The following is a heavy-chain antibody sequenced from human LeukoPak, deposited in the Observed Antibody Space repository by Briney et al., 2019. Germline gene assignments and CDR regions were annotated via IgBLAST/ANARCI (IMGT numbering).Heavy chain of an antibody. V-gene: IGHV1-2*02. CDR1: GYTFTGYY. D-gene: IGHD2-8*01. J-gene: IGHJ4*02. CDR3: ARDHLYCTNGVCGGRRRGYDY. Sequence: ASVKVSCKASGYTFTGYYMHWVRQAPGQGLEWMGWINPNSGGTNYAQKFQGRVTMTTDTSTSTAYMELRSLRSDDTAVYYCARDHLYCTNGVCGGRRRGYDYWGQGTLVTVSS. CDR2: INPNSGGT.